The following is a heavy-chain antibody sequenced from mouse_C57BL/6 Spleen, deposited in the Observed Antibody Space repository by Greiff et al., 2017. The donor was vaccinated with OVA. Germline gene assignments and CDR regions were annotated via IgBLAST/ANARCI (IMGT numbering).Heavy chain of an antibody. Sequence: VQLQESGAELVKPGASVKMSCKASGYTFTSYWITWVKQRPGQGLEWIGDIYPGSGSTNYNEKFKSKATLTVDTSSSTAYMQLSSLTSEDSAVYYCARGRGNYVFDYWGQGTTLTVSS. J-gene: IGHJ2*01. V-gene: IGHV1-55*01. CDR2: IYPGSGST. CDR1: GYTFTSYW. D-gene: IGHD2-1*01. CDR3: ARGRGNYVFDY.